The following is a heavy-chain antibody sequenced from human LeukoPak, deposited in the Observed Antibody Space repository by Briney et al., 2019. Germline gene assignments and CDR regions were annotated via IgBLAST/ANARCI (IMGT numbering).Heavy chain of an antibody. CDR3: AGAGGYSSGWSRFDY. J-gene: IGHJ4*02. Sequence: GGSLRLSCAASGFTFSGYIMNWVRQAPGKGLEWLSYISSSSSTIYYADSVKGRFTISRDNAKNSLYLQMNSLRAEDTAVYYCAGAGGYSSGWSRFDYWGQGALVTVSP. CDR1: GFTFSGYI. CDR2: ISSSSSTI. V-gene: IGHV3-48*01. D-gene: IGHD6-19*01.